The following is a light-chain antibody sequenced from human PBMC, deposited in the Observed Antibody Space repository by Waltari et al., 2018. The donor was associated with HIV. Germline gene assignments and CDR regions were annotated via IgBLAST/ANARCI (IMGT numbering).Light chain of an antibody. CDR2: EVS. J-gene: IGLJ2*01. CDR1: SSDVGGYNY. V-gene: IGLV2-8*01. CDR3: SSYAGSNNWVV. Sequence: QSALTQPPSASGSPGQSVTISCTGTSSDVGGYNYVSWYQQHPGTAPKLMIYEVSKRPSGVPDLFSGSKAGNTASLTFSGLQAEDVADYSCSSYAGSNNWVVFCGVTKLTVL.